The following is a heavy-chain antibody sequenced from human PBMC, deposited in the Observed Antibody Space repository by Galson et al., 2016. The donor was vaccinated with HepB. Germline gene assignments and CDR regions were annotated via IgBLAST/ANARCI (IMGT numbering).Heavy chain of an antibody. CDR1: GYNFRSYW. D-gene: IGHD3-16*01. J-gene: IGHJ6*02. CDR2: MYPADSDT. Sequence: QSGAEVKKPGESLKISCKGSGYNFRSYWIGWVRQMPGKGLEWMGIMYPADSDTRYSPSLEGRVTMSADNSTSTAYLQWSSLKASDTAMYFWVRLKWGRYIPYGLDVWGQGTTVTVSS. CDR3: VRLKWGRYIPYGLDV. V-gene: IGHV5-51*01.